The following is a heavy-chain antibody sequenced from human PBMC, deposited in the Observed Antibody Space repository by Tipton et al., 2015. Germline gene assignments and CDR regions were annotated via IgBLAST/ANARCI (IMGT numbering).Heavy chain of an antibody. D-gene: IGHD1-26*01. CDR2: INPSGGSA. CDR3: ARGELWELLDY. V-gene: IGHV1-46*01. CDR1: GYTFTSYY. Sequence: QSGAEVKKPGASVKVSCKASGYTFTSYYMHWVRQAPGQGLEWMGIINPSGGSASYAQKFQGRVTMTRNTSISTAYMELSSLRSEDTAVYYCARGELWELLDYWGQGTLVTVSS. J-gene: IGHJ4*02.